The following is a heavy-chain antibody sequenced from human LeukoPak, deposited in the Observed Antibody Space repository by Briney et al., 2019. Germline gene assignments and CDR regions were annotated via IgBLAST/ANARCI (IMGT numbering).Heavy chain of an antibody. Sequence: PGRSLRLSCAASGFTFNNYGMHWVRQAPGKGLEWVAVLATDGRDKKYADSVKGRFTISRDNSKNTLYLEMNSLRPEDTAVYHCAKDSKVAAAGYFFDYWGQGTLVTVSS. D-gene: IGHD6-13*01. V-gene: IGHV3-30*18. CDR1: GFTFNNYG. J-gene: IGHJ4*02. CDR3: AKDSKVAAAGYFFDY. CDR2: LATDGRDK.